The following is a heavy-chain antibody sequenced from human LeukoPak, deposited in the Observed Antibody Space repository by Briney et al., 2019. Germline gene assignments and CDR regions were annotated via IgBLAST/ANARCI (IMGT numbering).Heavy chain of an antibody. J-gene: IGHJ4*02. Sequence: SETLSLTCTVSGGSISSSSYYWGWIRQPPGKGLEWIGSIYYSGSTNYNPSLKSRVTISVDTSKNQFSLKLSSVTAADTAVYYCARVGTFFDSSGYYNLGQSYYFDYWGQGTLVTVSS. CDR3: ARVGTFFDSSGYYNLGQSYYFDY. D-gene: IGHD3-22*01. CDR2: IYYSGST. V-gene: IGHV4-39*07. CDR1: GGSISSSSYY.